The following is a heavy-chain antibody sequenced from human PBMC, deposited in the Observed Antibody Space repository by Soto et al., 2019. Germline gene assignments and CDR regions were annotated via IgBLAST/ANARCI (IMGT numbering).Heavy chain of an antibody. CDR1: GFTFSSYS. V-gene: IGHV3-21*01. D-gene: IGHD6-19*01. CDR2: ISSSSSYI. CDR3: ARYRAVADYGMDV. Sequence: KTGGSLRLSCAASGFTFSSYSMNWVRQAPGKGLEWVSSISSSSSYIYYADSVKGRFTISRDNAKNSLYLQMNSLRAEDTAVYYCARYRAVADYGMDVWGQGTTVTVSS. J-gene: IGHJ6*02.